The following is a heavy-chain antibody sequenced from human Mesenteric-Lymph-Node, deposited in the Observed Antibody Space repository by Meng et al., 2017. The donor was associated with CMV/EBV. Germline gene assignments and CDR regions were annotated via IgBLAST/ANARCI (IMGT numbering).Heavy chain of an antibody. CDR1: GFTFSDFG. Sequence: GESLKISCAASGFTFSDFGMNWVRQAPGKGLEWVSYISGSSNTIFYTDSVKGRFTTSRDNAKSSLYLQMSSLRAEDTAVYYCARDPNRLAVPGGYFDHWGQGTLVTVSS. CDR2: ISGSSNTI. CDR3: ARDPNRLAVPGGYFDH. V-gene: IGHV3-48*04. J-gene: IGHJ4*02. D-gene: IGHD6-19*01.